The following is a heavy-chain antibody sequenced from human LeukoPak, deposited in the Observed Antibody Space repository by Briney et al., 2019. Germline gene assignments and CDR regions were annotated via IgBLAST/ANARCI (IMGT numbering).Heavy chain of an antibody. Sequence: PSETLSLTCTVSGGSISSYYWSWIRQTPGKGLEWIGYIYYSGSTNFNPSLKSRVTISVDTSKNQFSLKLSSVTAADTAVYYCARVGDDYGDYGGGNDAFDIWGQGTMVTVSS. CDR1: GGSISSYY. CDR2: IYYSGST. D-gene: IGHD4-17*01. V-gene: IGHV4-59*08. CDR3: ARVGDDYGDYGGGNDAFDI. J-gene: IGHJ3*02.